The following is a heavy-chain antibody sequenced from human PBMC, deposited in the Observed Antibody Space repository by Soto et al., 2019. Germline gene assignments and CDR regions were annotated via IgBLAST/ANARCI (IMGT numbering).Heavy chain of an antibody. D-gene: IGHD6-6*01. V-gene: IGHV3-23*01. Sequence: EVQLLESGGGLVQPGESLRLSCAASGFTFSSYAMSWVRQAPGKGLEWVSVISGSDDSTYYADSVKSRFTISRDNSKNTLYLQMNSLRAEDTAVYYCAKRSRSSTFDYWGQGALVTVSS. CDR3: AKRSRSSTFDY. CDR1: GFTFSSYA. CDR2: ISGSDDST. J-gene: IGHJ4*02.